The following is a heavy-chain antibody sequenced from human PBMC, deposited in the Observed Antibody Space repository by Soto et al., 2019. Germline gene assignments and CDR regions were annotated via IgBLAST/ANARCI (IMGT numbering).Heavy chain of an antibody. CDR2: IYYSGST. CDR3: AKVYGSGSYSNLFNDY. J-gene: IGHJ4*02. D-gene: IGHD3-10*01. V-gene: IGHV4-31*03. Sequence: SETLSLTCTVSGGSISSGGYYWSWIRQHPGKGLEWIGYIYYSGSTYYNPSLKSRVTISVDTSKNKFSMKMSSMTAEDTAVYYCAKVYGSGSYSNLFNDYWGQGTLVTVSS. CDR1: GGSISSGGYY.